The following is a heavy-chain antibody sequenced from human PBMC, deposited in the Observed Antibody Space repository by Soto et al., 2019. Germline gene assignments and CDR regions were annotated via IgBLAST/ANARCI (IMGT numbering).Heavy chain of an antibody. CDR3: ARAPIPSDYGDKSFFDY. CDR2: IYYSGST. D-gene: IGHD4-17*01. V-gene: IGHV4-30-4*01. J-gene: IGHJ4*02. CDR1: GGSISSGDYY. Sequence: SETLSLTCTVSGGSISSGDYYWSWIRQPPGKGLEWIGYIYYSGSTYYNPSLKSRVTISVDTSKNQFSLKLSSVTAADTAVYYCARAPIPSDYGDKSFFDYWGQGTLVTVSS.